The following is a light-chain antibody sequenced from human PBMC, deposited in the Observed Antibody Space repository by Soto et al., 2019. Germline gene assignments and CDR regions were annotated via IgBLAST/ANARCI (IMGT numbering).Light chain of an antibody. CDR2: GAA. CDR1: QTISGN. V-gene: IGKV3-15*01. CDR3: QQYAKWVT. Sequence: EIVMTQSPATLSVSPGETVTLSCRASQTISGNVAWYQQKPVQAPRLLIYGAATRDTGFPPRFTGSGSETDSTLTISSLPSADFAVYYCQQYAKWVTFGPGTKVAIK. J-gene: IGKJ3*01.